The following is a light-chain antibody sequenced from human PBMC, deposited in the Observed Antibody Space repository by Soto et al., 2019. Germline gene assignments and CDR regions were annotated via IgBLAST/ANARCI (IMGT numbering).Light chain of an antibody. CDR3: QQRCYWPPT. Sequence: EIVLTHSPATLSLSPGERATLSCRASQSFSNYLAWYQQKPGQAPRLLIYDVSYRATDIPTRFSSSGSWTECTPTISSLEPEEFAVYYCQQRCYWPPTFGQGTKVEI. CDR1: QSFSNY. CDR2: DVS. J-gene: IGKJ2*01. V-gene: IGKV3-11*01.